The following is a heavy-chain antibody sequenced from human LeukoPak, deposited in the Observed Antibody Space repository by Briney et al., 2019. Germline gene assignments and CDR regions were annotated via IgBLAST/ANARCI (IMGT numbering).Heavy chain of an antibody. CDR1: GGTLDTYV. Sequence: SSVNVSCKISGGTLDTYVITWVRQAPGQGPEWMGGITPTLDTTKDAQKFQGRVTISADESTNTAYMELRSLRSEDTAMYYCARGTFVGGTADALDIWGQGTMVIISS. V-gene: IGHV1-69*01. CDR3: ARGTFVGGTADALDI. CDR2: ITPTLDTT. D-gene: IGHD1-1*01. J-gene: IGHJ3*02.